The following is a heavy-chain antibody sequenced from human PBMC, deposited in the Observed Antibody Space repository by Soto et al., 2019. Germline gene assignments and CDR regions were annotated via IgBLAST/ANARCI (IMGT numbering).Heavy chain of an antibody. D-gene: IGHD3-3*01. Sequence: PGGSLRLSCAAFGFTFSDCAMSWVRQAPGKGLEWVSGISGNGRNKYYADSVKGRFTISRDNSKNTLYLQMNSLRAEDTAVYYCAKDLNRDFWSGYYGYFDYWGQGAPVTVSS. CDR3: AKDLNRDFWSGYYGYFDY. V-gene: IGHV3-23*01. CDR1: GFTFSDCA. CDR2: ISGNGRNK. J-gene: IGHJ4*02.